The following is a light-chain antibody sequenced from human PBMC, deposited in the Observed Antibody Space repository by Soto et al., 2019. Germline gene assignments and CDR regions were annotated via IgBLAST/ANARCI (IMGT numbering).Light chain of an antibody. CDR3: QQYDRSPRT. CDR1: QSLTSNS. V-gene: IGKV3-20*01. CDR2: GAS. J-gene: IGKJ1*01. Sequence: EVVLTQSPGTLSLSPGERATLSCRASQSLTSNSLAWYQQRPGQAPRLLIYGASSRATGIPDRFSGSGSGTDFILTISRLEPEDFAVYYCQQYDRSPRTFGQGTKVDIK.